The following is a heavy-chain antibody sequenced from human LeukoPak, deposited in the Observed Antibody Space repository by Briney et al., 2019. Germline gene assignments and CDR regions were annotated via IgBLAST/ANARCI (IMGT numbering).Heavy chain of an antibody. D-gene: IGHD5-24*01. J-gene: IGHJ4*02. Sequence: PGGSLRLSCAASGFTFSSYAMSWVRQGPGKGLEWVSYISDSGITTYYADSVKGRFTISRDNTENTLYLQMNSLRVDDTALYYCATSRGATMVALDYWGQGTLVTVSS. CDR3: ATSRGATMVALDY. CDR2: ISDSGITT. V-gene: IGHV3-23*01. CDR1: GFTFSSYA.